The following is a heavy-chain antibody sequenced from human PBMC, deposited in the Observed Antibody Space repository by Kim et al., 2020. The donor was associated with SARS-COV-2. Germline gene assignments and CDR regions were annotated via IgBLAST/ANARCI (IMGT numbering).Heavy chain of an antibody. Sequence: QSHQGRVTMTTDTSTNTAYMELRSLRSEDTAVYYCAREGGAAAGRDAFDIWGQGKMVTVSS. J-gene: IGHJ3*02. V-gene: IGHV1-18*01. CDR3: AREGGAAAGRDAFDI. D-gene: IGHD6-13*01.